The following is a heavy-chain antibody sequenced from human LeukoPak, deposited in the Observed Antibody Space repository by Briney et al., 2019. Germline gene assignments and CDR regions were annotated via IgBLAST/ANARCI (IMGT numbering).Heavy chain of an antibody. CDR2: IYYSGST. V-gene: IGHV4-59*11. CDR1: GGSISSHY. J-gene: IGHJ6*03. Sequence: LETLSLTCTVSGGSISSHYWSWIRQPPGKGLEWIGYIYYSGSTNYNPSLKSRVTISVDTSKNQFSLKLSSVTAADTAVYYCARAGISSSHYYYYFMDVWGKGTTVTVSS. CDR3: ARAGISSSHYYYYFMDV. D-gene: IGHD6-6*01.